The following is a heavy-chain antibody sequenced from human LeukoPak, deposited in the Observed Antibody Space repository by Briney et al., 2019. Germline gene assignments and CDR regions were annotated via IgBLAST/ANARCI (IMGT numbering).Heavy chain of an antibody. CDR1: RYTFSSYW. D-gene: IGHD3-9*01. CDR2: IYPGDSDT. V-gene: IGHV5-51*01. CDR3: ARRGGGKYYDILTGRHFDY. J-gene: IGHJ4*02. Sequence: GESLKISCKGSRYTFSSYWIGWVRQMPGKGLEWMGIIYPGDSDTKYSPSFQGQVTISVDKSISTAYLQWSGLKASDTAMYYCARRGGGKYYDILTGRHFDYWGQGTLVTVSS.